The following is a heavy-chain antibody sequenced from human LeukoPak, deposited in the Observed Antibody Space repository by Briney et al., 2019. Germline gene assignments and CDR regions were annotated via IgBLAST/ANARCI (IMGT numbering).Heavy chain of an antibody. V-gene: IGHV4-34*01. CDR1: GGSFSDYY. J-gene: IGHJ4*02. CDR3: ARGSGSRGHWD. CDR2: INHSGST. D-gene: IGHD3-10*01. Sequence: SETLSLTCAVYGGSFSDYYWSWIRQPPGKGLEWIGEINHSGSTNYNPSLKSRVTISVDTSKNQFSLKLSSVTAADTAVYYCARGSGSRGHWDWGQGTLVTVSS.